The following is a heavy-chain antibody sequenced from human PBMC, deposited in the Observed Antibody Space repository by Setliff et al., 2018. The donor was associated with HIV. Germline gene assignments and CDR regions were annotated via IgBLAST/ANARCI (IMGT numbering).Heavy chain of an antibody. CDR1: GYTFTTYF. CDR2: VHAGNSNT. Sequence: WASVKVSCKASGYTFTTYFIHWVRQAPGQRLEWMGWVHAGNSNTKYSQKFQGRVTFTRDTSAHTAYMELSSLTSEDTAVYYCATFYSTGWYNPWGQGTQVTVSS. J-gene: IGHJ5*02. V-gene: IGHV1-3*01. D-gene: IGHD6-19*01. CDR3: ATFYSTGWYNP.